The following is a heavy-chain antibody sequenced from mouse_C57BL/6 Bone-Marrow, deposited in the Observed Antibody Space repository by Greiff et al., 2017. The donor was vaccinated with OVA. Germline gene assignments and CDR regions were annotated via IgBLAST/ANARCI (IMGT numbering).Heavy chain of an antibody. CDR2: INPGSGGT. J-gene: IGHJ1*03. CDR1: GYAFTNYL. CDR3: ARRITTVVAHWYFDV. V-gene: IGHV1-54*01. Sequence: VQRVESGAELVRPGTSVKVSCKASGYAFTNYLIEWVKQRPGQGLEWIGVINPGSGGTNYNEKFKGKATLTADKSSSTAYMQLSSLTSEDSAVYFCARRITTVVAHWYFDVWGTGTTVTVSS. D-gene: IGHD1-1*01.